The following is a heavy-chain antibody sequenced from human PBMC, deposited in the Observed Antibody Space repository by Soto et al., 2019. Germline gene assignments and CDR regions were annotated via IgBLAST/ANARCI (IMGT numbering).Heavy chain of an antibody. V-gene: IGHV3-21*01. J-gene: IGHJ4*02. CDR3: GRDTPCYSWHADY. CDR1: GFTFGSYS. CDR2: ISSSSYK. Sequence: PGGSLRLSCAASGFTFGSYSMNWVRQAPGKGLEWVSSISSSSYKYYADSVKGRFTISRDNAKNSLYLQMNSLRAEDTAVYYCGRDTPCYSWHADYGGLGTWVPVPS. D-gene: IGHD2-15*01.